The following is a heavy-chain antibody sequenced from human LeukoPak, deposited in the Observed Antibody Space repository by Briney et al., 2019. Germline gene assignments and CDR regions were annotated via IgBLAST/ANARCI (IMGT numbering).Heavy chain of an antibody. CDR1: GYSFTSYW. CDR3: ARTMVRGVITSSFDF. Sequence: GESLKISCKGSGYSFTSYWIGWLRQMPGKGLEWMGIIYPSDSDTRYSPSFQGQVTISADKSISTAYLQWSSLKASDTPMYYCARTMVRGVITSSFDFWGQGTLVTVSS. CDR2: IYPSDSDT. J-gene: IGHJ4*02. D-gene: IGHD3-10*01. V-gene: IGHV5-51*01.